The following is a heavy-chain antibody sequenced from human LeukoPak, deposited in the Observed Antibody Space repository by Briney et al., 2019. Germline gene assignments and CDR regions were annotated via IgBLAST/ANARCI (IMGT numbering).Heavy chain of an antibody. J-gene: IGHJ4*02. CDR1: GFTVSSNY. CDR3: ARVGDYYDSSGYYYDFDY. CDR2: IYSGGST. D-gene: IGHD3-22*01. V-gene: IGHV3-66*01. Sequence: GGSPRLSCAASGFTVSSNYMSWVRQAPGKGLEWVSVIYSGGSTYYADSVKGRFTISRDNSKNTLYLQMNSLRAEDTAVYYCARVGDYYDSSGYYYDFDYWGQGTLVTVSS.